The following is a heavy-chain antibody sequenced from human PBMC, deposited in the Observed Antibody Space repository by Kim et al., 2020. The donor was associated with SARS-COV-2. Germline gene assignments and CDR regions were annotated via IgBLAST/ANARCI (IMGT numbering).Heavy chain of an antibody. D-gene: IGHD6-13*01. CDR3: ARGGQQLEWSRYFDL. CDR2: IGTAGDT. V-gene: IGHV3-13*01. J-gene: IGHJ2*01. Sequence: GGSLRLSCAASGFTFSSYDMHWVRQATGKGLEWVSAIGTAGDTYYPGSVKGRFTISRENAKNSLYLQMNSLRAGDTAVYYCARGGQQLEWSRYFDLWGRGTLVTVSS. CDR1: GFTFSSYD.